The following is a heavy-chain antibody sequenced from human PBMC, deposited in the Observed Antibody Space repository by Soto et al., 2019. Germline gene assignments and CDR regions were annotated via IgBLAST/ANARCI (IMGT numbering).Heavy chain of an antibody. J-gene: IGHJ2*01. D-gene: IGHD6-19*01. CDR3: AREGSSAWFWYFDL. CDR2: TRNQGNSYTT. Sequence: EVQLVESGGGLVQPGGSLRLSCAAPGFTFSDYYMDWVRQAPGKGLEWVGRTRNQGNSYTTEYAASVNGRFTISRDDSKNSLYLQMNSLKTEDTAVYYCAREGSSAWFWYFDLWGSGTLVTVSS. V-gene: IGHV3-72*01. CDR1: GFTFSDYY.